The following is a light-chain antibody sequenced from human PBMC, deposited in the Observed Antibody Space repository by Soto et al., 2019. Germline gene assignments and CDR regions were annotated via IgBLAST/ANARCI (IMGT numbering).Light chain of an antibody. CDR2: DAS. CDR3: QQRSNWPPYN. J-gene: IGKJ2*01. CDR1: QSVSSY. Sequence: EIVLTQSPATLSLSPGERATLSCRASQSVSSYLAWYQKKPGQAPRLLIYDASNRATGIPARFSGSGSGTDFTLTISSLEPKDFAVYYCQQRSNWPPYNFGQGTKLEIK. V-gene: IGKV3-11*01.